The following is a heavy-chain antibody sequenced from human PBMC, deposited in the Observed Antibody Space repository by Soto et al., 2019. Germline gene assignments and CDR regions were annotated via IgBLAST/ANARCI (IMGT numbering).Heavy chain of an antibody. Sequence: PGGSLRLSCTASGITFSNYAMTSVRQAPGKGLEWVSSISGSGGSRYDADPVKGRFAISRDNFKNTLYLQMNSLGAEDTAIYYCATPAGSTSAWYSPWYDYWGQGTLVTAPQ. CDR3: ATPAGSTSAWYSPWYDY. CDR2: ISGSGGSR. J-gene: IGHJ4*02. D-gene: IGHD2-21*02. V-gene: IGHV3-23*01. CDR1: GITFSNYA.